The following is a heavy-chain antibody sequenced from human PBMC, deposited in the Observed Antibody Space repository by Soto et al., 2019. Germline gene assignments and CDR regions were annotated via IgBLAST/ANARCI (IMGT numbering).Heavy chain of an antibody. CDR1: GYTLTELS. CDR3: ATVLRVARHYYGMDV. V-gene: IGHV1-24*01. D-gene: IGHD5-12*01. CDR2: FDAEDGET. Sequence: QVQLLQSGAEVKKPGASVKVSCKVSGYTLTELSMHWVRQAPGKGLEWMGGFDAEDGETSYAQQFQARVTMTEDTSTDTAYMELSSLRSEHTAVYYCATVLRVARHYYGMDVWGQGTTVPVSS. J-gene: IGHJ6*02.